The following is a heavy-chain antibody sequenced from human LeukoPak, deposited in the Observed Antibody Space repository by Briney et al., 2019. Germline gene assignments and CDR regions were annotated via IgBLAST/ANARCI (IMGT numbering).Heavy chain of an antibody. CDR3: ARDESGESELDY. Sequence: PGGSLRLSCAASGFTFSDHYMSWIRQAPGKGLEWVSYISHTGTTTMYGDSVQGRFTVSRDNANNLLFLQMNSLRAEDTAVYYCARDESGESELDYWGQGTLVTVSS. CDR1: GFTFSDHY. D-gene: IGHD1-26*01. V-gene: IGHV3-11*04. CDR2: ISHTGTTT. J-gene: IGHJ4*02.